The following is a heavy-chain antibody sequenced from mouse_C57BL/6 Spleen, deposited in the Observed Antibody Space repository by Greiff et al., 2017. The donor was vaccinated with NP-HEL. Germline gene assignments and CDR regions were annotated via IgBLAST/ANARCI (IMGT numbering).Heavy chain of an antibody. V-gene: IGHV5-9*01. J-gene: IGHJ2*01. CDR2: ISGGGGNT. D-gene: IGHD3-2*02. CDR3: ARLDSSGYYFDY. CDR1: GFTFSSYT. Sequence: EVKVVESGGGLVKPGGSLKLSCAASGFTFSSYTMSWVRQTPEKRLEWVATISGGGGNTYYPDSVKGRFTISRDNAKNTLYLQMSSLRSEDTALYYCARLDSSGYYFDYWGQGTTLTVSS.